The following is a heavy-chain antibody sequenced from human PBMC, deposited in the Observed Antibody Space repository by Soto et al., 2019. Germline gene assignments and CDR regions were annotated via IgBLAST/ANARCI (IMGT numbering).Heavy chain of an antibody. D-gene: IGHD6-6*01. CDR2: IYYSGST. Sequence: QVQLQESGPGLVKPSQTLSLTCTVSGGSISSGDYYWSWIRQPPGKGLEWIGYIYYSGSTYYNPSLKSRVTISVDTSKNQFSLKLSSVTAADTAVYYCARDRVYSSSSDSYYFDYWGQGTLVTVSS. CDR3: ARDRVYSSSSDSYYFDY. J-gene: IGHJ4*02. V-gene: IGHV4-30-4*01. CDR1: GGSISSGDYY.